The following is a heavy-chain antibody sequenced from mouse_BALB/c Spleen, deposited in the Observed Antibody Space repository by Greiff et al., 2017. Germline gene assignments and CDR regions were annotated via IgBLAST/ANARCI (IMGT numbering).Heavy chain of an antibody. J-gene: IGHJ2*01. CDR1: GFNIKDTY. Sequence: VHVKQSGAELVKPGASVKLSCTASGFNIKDTYMHWVKQRPEQGLEWIGRIDPANGNTKYDPKFQGKATITADTSSNTAYLQLSSLTSEDTAVYYCARPYYYGTFDYWGQGTTLTVSS. D-gene: IGHD1-1*01. V-gene: IGHV14-3*02. CDR3: ARPYYYGTFDY. CDR2: IDPANGNT.